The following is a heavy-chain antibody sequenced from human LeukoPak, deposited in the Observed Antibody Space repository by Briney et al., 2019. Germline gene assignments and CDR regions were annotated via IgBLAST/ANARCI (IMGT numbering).Heavy chain of an antibody. Sequence: SVKVSCKASGGTFNTSPIHWVRQAPGQGLEWMGGITVRFNIIKYAQKFQGRVTITADESTSTAYMELSGLRSEDTAMYYCGRWAGSSTRGGFWSGPFNFWGQGTLVSVSS. V-gene: IGHV1-69*13. D-gene: IGHD3-3*01. CDR2: ITVRFNII. CDR3: GRWAGSSTRGGFWSGPFNF. J-gene: IGHJ4*02. CDR1: GGTFNTSP.